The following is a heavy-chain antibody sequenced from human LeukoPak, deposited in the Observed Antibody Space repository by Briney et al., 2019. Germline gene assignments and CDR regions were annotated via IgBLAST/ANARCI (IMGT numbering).Heavy chain of an antibody. CDR1: GGSFSGYY. Sequence: SETLSLTCAVYGGSFSGYYWSWIRQPPGKGLEWIGEINHSGSTNYNPSLKSRVTMSVDTSKNQFSLKLSSVTAADTAVYYCAGKSIFGVVSWFDPWGQGTLVTVSS. CDR2: INHSGST. CDR3: AGKSIFGVVSWFDP. J-gene: IGHJ5*02. D-gene: IGHD3-3*01. V-gene: IGHV4-34*01.